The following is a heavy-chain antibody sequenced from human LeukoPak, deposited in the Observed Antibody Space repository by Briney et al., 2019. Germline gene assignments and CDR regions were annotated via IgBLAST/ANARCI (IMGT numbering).Heavy chain of an antibody. CDR1: GGSFSGYY. CDR2: INHSGST. CDR3: AGARVMWDIVVVVAAKYFDY. J-gene: IGHJ4*02. D-gene: IGHD2-15*01. V-gene: IGHV4-34*01. Sequence: PSETLSLTCAVYGGSFSGYYWSWIRQPPGKGLEWIGEINHSGSTNYNPPLKSRVTISVDTSKNQFSLKLSSVTAADTAVYYCAGARVMWDIVVVVAAKYFDYWGQGTLVTVSS.